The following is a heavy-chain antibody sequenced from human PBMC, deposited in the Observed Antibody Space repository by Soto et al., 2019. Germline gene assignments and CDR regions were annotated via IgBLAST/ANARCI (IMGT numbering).Heavy chain of an antibody. V-gene: IGHV1-69*08. Sequence: QVQLVQSGAEVKRPGSSINISCKASGGTFSIYTVSWVRQAPGQGLEWMGRFIPMIGTANYAQNLQGRVTLSADNSASQAYMEMSCLTPQDTVRFYCARLALALAPERHGAFDVCGQWTAVTVS. CDR1: GGTFSIYT. D-gene: IGHD5-12*01. CDR3: ARLALALAPERHGAFDV. CDR2: FIPMIGTA. J-gene: IGHJ3*01.